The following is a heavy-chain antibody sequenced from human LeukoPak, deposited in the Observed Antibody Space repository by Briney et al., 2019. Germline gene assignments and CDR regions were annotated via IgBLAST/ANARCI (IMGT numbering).Heavy chain of an antibody. D-gene: IGHD5-24*01. Sequence: PGGSLRLSCAASGFTVSSNYMSWVRQAPGKGLEWVSVIYSGGSTYYADSVKGRFTISRDNAKNSLYLQMNSLRDEDTAVYFCASGEMASLDYWGQGTLVTVSS. CDR2: IYSGGST. J-gene: IGHJ4*02. CDR3: ASGEMASLDY. V-gene: IGHV3-53*01. CDR1: GFTVSSNY.